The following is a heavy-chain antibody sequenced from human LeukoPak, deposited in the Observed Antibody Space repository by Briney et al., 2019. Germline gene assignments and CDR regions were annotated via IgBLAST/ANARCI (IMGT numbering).Heavy chain of an antibody. J-gene: IGHJ4*02. V-gene: IGHV1-18*01. CDR3: ARDPSYYDSSGLFDY. D-gene: IGHD3-22*01. CDR2: ISAYNGNT. Sequence: ASVKVSCKAPGYTFTSYGISWVRQAPGQGLEWMGWISAYNGNTNYAQKLQGRVTMTTDTSTSTAYMELRSLRSDDTAVYYCARDPSYYDSSGLFDYWGQGTLVTVSS. CDR1: GYTFTSYG.